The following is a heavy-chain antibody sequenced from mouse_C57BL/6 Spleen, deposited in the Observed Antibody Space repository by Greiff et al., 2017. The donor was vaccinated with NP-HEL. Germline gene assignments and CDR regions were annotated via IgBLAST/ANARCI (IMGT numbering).Heavy chain of an antibody. CDR1: GYAFSSYW. CDR3: ARDTTVVAHFDY. CDR2: IYPGDGDT. D-gene: IGHD1-1*01. Sequence: LQESGASVKISCKASGYAFSSYWMNWVKQRPGKGLEWIGQIYPGDGDTNYNGKFKGKATLTADKSSSTAYMQLSSLTSEDSAVYFCARDTTVVAHFDYWGQGTTLTVSS. V-gene: IGHV1-80*01. J-gene: IGHJ2*01.